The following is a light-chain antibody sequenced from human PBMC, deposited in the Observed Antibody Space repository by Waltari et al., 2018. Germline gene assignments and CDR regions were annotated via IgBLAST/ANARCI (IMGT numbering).Light chain of an antibody. CDR2: SDY. CDR3: QLWETSDAPSAV. CDR1: NIGTKI. Sequence: SFVVTQPPSVSVAPGATARIACEGNNIGTKIVHWYQQKPGQAPVLVIYSDYDRPSGIPERFSASNSGNTATLTINRVEAGDEADYYCQLWETSDAPSAVFGGGTKLTVL. V-gene: IGLV3-21*01. J-gene: IGLJ2*01.